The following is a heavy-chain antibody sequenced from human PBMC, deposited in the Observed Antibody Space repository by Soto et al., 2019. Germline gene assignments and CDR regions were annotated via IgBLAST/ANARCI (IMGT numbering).Heavy chain of an antibody. V-gene: IGHV3-7*03. CDR2: IKQDGSEK. D-gene: IGHD5-18*01. CDR3: AREPPRLWLRYYYYYYGMDV. Sequence: GCVGLACGSSRLSFIGEGVSWVRKAAGKGLEWVANIKQDGSEKYDVDSVKGRFTISRDNAKNSLYLQMNSLRAEDTAVYYCAREPPRLWLRYYYYYYGMDVWGQGTTVPVSS. J-gene: IGHJ6*02. CDR1: RLSFIGEG.